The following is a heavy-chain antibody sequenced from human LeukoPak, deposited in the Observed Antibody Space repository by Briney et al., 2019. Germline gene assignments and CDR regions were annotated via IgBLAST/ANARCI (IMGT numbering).Heavy chain of an antibody. V-gene: IGHV3-48*03. Sequence: GGTLRLSCAASGFTFSNYEMNWVRQAPGKGLEWVSFISRSGATIYYTDSVKGRFTISRDNAKNSLYLQMNSLRAEDTAVYYCARDGVAELMSALDYWGQGILVTVSS. CDR1: GFTFSNYE. CDR2: ISRSGATI. CDR3: ARDGVAELMSALDY. J-gene: IGHJ4*02. D-gene: IGHD1-26*01.